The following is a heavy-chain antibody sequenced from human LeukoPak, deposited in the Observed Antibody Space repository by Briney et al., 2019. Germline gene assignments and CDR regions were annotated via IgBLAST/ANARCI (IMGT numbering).Heavy chain of an antibody. D-gene: IGHD1-26*01. CDR1: GVTFSTYT. J-gene: IGHJ4*02. CDR3: ATGEWEPPTYYFDN. CDR2: ISSSSSYI. V-gene: IGHV3-21*01. Sequence: GGSLRLSCAASGVTFSTYTMKWVRQAPGKGLEWVSSISSSSSYIYYADSVKGRFTISRDNARKSLYLQMNSLRAEDTAVYYCATGEWEPPTYYFDNWAQGTLVTVSS.